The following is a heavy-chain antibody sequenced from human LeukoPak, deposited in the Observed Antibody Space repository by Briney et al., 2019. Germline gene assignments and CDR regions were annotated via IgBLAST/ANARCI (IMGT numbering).Heavy chain of an antibody. CDR1: GFTFSTSA. CDR2: ISYDGSNK. Sequence: GGSLRLSCAASGFTFSTSATHWVRQAPGKGLEWVAVISYDGSNKYYADSVKGRFTISRDNSKNTLSLQMNSLRTEDTAVYYCARDRGGYGGKLADYWGQGTLVTVSS. J-gene: IGHJ4*02. D-gene: IGHD4-23*01. CDR3: ARDRGGYGGKLADY. V-gene: IGHV3-30-3*01.